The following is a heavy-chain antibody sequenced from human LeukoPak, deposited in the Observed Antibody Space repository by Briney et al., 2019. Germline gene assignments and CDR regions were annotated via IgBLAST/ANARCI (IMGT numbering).Heavy chain of an antibody. CDR3: ARGGRVPEQSLVRLFDS. Sequence: PSETLSPTCAVYGGSFSRYYWNWIRQPPGKGLEWIGEINHSGNTYYNPSLKSRVTISIDTSKNQFSLQMTFVTAADTAVYYCARGGRVPEQSLVRLFDSWGQGTLVTVSS. D-gene: IGHD6-19*01. CDR2: INHSGNT. V-gene: IGHV4-34*01. J-gene: IGHJ4*02. CDR1: GGSFSRYY.